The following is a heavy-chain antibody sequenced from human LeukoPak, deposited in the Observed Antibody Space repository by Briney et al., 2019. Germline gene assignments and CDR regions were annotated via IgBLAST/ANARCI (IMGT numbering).Heavy chain of an antibody. CDR1: GFTFSSYG. J-gene: IGHJ4*02. Sequence: PGGSLRLSCAASGFTFSSYGMHWVRQAPGKGLEWVAVISYDGSNKYYADSVKGRFTISRGNSKNTLYLQMNSLRAEDTAVYYCAKSGGGGLPLILTPDYWGQGTLVTVSS. CDR3: AKSGGGGLPLILTPDY. D-gene: IGHD3-16*01. V-gene: IGHV3-30*18. CDR2: ISYDGSNK.